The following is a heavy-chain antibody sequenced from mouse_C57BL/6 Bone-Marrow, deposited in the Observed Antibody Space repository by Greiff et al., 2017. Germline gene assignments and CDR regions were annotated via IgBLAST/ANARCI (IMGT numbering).Heavy chain of an antibody. CDR3: ARWDYDYDGAY. V-gene: IGHV1-82*01. CDR2: IYPGDGDT. D-gene: IGHD2-4*01. CDR1: GYAFSSSW. J-gene: IGHJ3*01. Sequence: VKVVESGPELVKPGASVKISCKASGYAFSSSWMNWVKQRPGKGLEWIGRIYPGDGDTNYNGKFKGKATLTADKSSSTAYMQLSSLTSEDSAVYFCARWDYDYDGAYWGQGTLVTVSA.